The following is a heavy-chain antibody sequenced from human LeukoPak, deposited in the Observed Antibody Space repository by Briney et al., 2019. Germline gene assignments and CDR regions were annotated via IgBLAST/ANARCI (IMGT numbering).Heavy chain of an antibody. D-gene: IGHD5-18*01. CDR1: GGSLISRSYY. CDR3: ARSLGHYQSGGYIFVDH. Sequence: SETLSLTCTVSGGSLISRSYYWGWIRQPRGKGLEWIASLSSGGNTYSNPSLESRVSISLDTSKNQFSLTLTSGTAADTAVYYCARSLGHYQSGGYIFVDHWGQGALVTVSS. J-gene: IGHJ4*02. V-gene: IGHV4-39*07. CDR2: LSSGGNT.